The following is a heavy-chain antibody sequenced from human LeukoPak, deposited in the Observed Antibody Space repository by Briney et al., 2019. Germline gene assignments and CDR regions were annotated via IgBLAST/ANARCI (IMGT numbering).Heavy chain of an antibody. CDR1: GFTFSSHA. Sequence: GGSLRLSCAASGFTFSSHAMSWVRQAPGKGLEWVSAISGSGGSTYYADSVKGRFTISRDNSKNTLYLQMNSLRAEDTAVYYCARVVPASYAFDIWGQGTMVTVSS. CDR2: ISGSGGST. D-gene: IGHD2-2*01. J-gene: IGHJ3*02. CDR3: ARVVPASYAFDI. V-gene: IGHV3-23*01.